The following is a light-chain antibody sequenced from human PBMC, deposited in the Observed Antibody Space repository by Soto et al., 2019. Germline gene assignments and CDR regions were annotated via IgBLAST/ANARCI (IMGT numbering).Light chain of an antibody. V-gene: IGKV3-15*01. CDR3: QQYDNWPRT. CDR2: GAS. J-gene: IGKJ1*01. CDR1: QSVSSN. Sequence: EIVMTQSPATLSVSPGERATLSCRASQSVSSNLAWYLQTPGQGPRLLIYGASTRATGIPARFSGSGSGTEFTLTIGSLQSEDFAVYYCQQYDNWPRTFGQGTKVEIK.